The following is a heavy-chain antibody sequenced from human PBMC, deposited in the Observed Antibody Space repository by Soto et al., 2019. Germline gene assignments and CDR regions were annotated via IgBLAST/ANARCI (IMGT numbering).Heavy chain of an antibody. CDR3: ARQGFGPLHGLVDV. Sequence: QVQLQESGPGLVKPSETLSLSCTVSGGSISSYYWSWFRQSPGKRMEWIGYVHHSWGSSYNPSLRRRVAISLKPSKSQFSLKVTSVTATDTAVYYCARQGFGPLHGLVDVWGQGTTVTVSS. J-gene: IGHJ6*02. CDR1: GGSISSYY. CDR2: VHHSWGS. D-gene: IGHD3-10*01. V-gene: IGHV4-59*08.